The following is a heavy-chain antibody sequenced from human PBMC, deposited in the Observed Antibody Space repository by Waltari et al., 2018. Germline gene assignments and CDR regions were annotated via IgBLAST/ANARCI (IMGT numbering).Heavy chain of an antibody. CDR1: GFSISTYW. Sequence: EVQVVASGGGLVQPGGSLRLSCAASGFSISTYWMSWVRQAPGKGPEWVANINPDGSGKYYVDSVKGRFSISRDNAKNSLSLQMNSLRAEDTAMYYCVRAVDSWGQGTLVTVSS. CDR2: INPDGSGK. CDR3: VRAVDS. V-gene: IGHV3-7*01. J-gene: IGHJ4*02.